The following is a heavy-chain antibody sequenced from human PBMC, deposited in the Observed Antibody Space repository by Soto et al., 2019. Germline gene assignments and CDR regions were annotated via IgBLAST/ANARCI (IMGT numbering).Heavy chain of an antibody. CDR1: GYTFTSYA. D-gene: IGHD3-16*01. CDR3: ARGLNVYYSDY. V-gene: IGHV1-3*01. CDR2: INAGNGNT. Sequence: QVQLVQSGAEVKKPGASVKVSCKASGYTFTSYAMHWVRQAPGQRLEWMGWINAGNGNTKYSQKFQGRVTITRDTSSSTAYMELSSLRSEDTAVYYCARGLNVYYSDYWGQGTLVTVSS. J-gene: IGHJ4*02.